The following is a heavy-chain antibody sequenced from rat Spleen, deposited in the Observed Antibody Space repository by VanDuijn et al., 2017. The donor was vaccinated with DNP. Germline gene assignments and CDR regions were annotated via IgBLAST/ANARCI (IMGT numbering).Heavy chain of an antibody. CDR1: GFIFSNYW. CDR2: ITNTGDIT. V-gene: IGHV5-31*01. CDR3: AGRPPPTRGPFDY. Sequence: EVQLVESGGGPVQPGRSLKLSCVASGFIFSNYWMTWIRQAPGKGLEWVASITNTGDITYYSDSVKGRFSISRDNAKSTLYLQMDSLRSEDTATYYCAGRPPPTRGPFDYWGQGVTVTVSS. D-gene: IGHD1-4*01. J-gene: IGHJ2*01.